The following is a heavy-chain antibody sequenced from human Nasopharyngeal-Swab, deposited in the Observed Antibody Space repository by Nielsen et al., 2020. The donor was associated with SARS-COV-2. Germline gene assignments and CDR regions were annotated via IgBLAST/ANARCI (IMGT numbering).Heavy chain of an antibody. CDR1: GFTFSRHS. Sequence: GGSLTLSCAASGFTFSRHSMNWVRQAPGKGLEWVSHIDPSGNIYYADSVKGRFTISGDNAKNSLYLQMNSLRAEDTAVYYCARGSGITGDYRDSWGQGTLVTVSS. CDR3: ARGSGITGDYRDS. V-gene: IGHV3-48*01. D-gene: IGHD4-17*01. J-gene: IGHJ4*02. CDR2: IDPSGNI.